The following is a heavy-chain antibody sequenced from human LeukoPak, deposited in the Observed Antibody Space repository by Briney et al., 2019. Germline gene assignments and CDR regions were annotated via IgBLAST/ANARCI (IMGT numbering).Heavy chain of an antibody. V-gene: IGHV3-49*03. CDR3: TRDWPRYSGSYYDAFDI. D-gene: IGHD1-26*01. CDR1: GFTFGDYP. J-gene: IGHJ3*02. CDR2: IRSKAYGGTT. Sequence: GGSLRLSCTASGFTFGDYPMSWFRQAPGKGLEWVGFIRSKAYGGTTEYAASVKGRFTISRDDSKSIAYLQMNSLKTEDTAVYYCTRDWPRYSGSYYDAFDIWGQGTMVTVSS.